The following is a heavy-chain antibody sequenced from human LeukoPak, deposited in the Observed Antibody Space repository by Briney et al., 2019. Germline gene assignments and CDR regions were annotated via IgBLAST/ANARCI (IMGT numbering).Heavy chain of an antibody. J-gene: IGHJ4*02. CDR3: AREGREIWFGELLTYFDY. V-gene: IGHV4-4*07. CDR1: GGSISSYY. CDR2: IYTSGST. D-gene: IGHD3-10*01. Sequence: PSETLSLTCTVSGGSISSYYWSWIRQPAGKGLEWIGRIYTSGSTNYNPSLKSRVTMSVDTSKNQFSLKLSSVTAADTAVYYCAREGREIWFGELLTYFDYWGQGTLVTVSS.